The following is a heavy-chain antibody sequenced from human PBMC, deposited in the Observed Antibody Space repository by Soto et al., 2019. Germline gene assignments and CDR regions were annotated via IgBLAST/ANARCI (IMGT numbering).Heavy chain of an antibody. D-gene: IGHD4-17*01. CDR2: IYSGGST. Sequence: EVQLVESGGGLIQPGGSLRLSCAASGFTVSSNYMSWVRQAPGKGLEWVSVIYSGGSTYYADSVKGRFTISRDNSKNTLYLQMNSLRAEETAVYYCAREGAGATATGGMDVWGQGTTVTVSS. CDR3: AREGAGATATGGMDV. CDR1: GFTVSSNY. J-gene: IGHJ6*02. V-gene: IGHV3-53*01.